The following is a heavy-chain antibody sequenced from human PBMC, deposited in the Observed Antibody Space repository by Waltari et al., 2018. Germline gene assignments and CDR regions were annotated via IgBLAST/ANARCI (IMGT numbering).Heavy chain of an antibody. CDR2: IYYTGST. CDR3: AGGVGGDWEWFDP. J-gene: IGHJ5*02. Sequence: QVQLQESGPSLLKPSETLSLICTVSGGSISGFYWSWVRQPPGKGLDWIGYIYYTGSTNFNPALKSRGTMSVDTSKNQVSLKLSSVTAADTAFYYCAGGVGGDWEWFDPWGQGTLVTVSS. CDR1: GGSISGFY. D-gene: IGHD2-21*02. V-gene: IGHV4-59*01.